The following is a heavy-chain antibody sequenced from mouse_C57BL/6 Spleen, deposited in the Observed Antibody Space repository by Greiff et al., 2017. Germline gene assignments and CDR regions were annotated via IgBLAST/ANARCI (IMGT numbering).Heavy chain of an antibody. Sequence: QVQLQQPGAELVMPGASVKLSCKASGYTFTSYWMHWVKQRLGQGLEWIGEIDPSDSYTNYNQKFKGKSTLTVDKSSSTAYMQLSSLTSEDSAVYYCARGIITTVVATRFDYWGQGTTLTVSS. V-gene: IGHV1-69*01. CDR3: ARGIITTVVATRFDY. CDR1: GYTFTSYW. D-gene: IGHD1-1*01. CDR2: IDPSDSYT. J-gene: IGHJ2*01.